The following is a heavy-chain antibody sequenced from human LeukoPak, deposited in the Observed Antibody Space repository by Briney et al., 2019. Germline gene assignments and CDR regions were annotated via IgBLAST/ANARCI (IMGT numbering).Heavy chain of an antibody. J-gene: IGHJ4*02. CDR3: ATAFSHLELRDY. CDR1: GYTLTELS. V-gene: IGHV1-24*01. D-gene: IGHD1-7*01. CDR2: FDPEDGET. Sequence: ASVKVSCKVSGYTLTELSMHWVRQAPGKGLEWMGGFDPEDGETIYAQKSQGRVTMTEDTSTDTAYMELSSLRSEDTAVYYCATAFSHLELRDYWGQGTLVTVSS.